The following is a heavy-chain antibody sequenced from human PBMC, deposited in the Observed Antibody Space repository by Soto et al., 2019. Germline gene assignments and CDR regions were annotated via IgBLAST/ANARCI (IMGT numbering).Heavy chain of an antibody. CDR3: ARVSYDFWSGYPDP. V-gene: IGHV4-31*03. CDR1: GGSISSGGYY. J-gene: IGHJ5*02. Sequence: PSETLSLTCTVSGGSISSGGYYWSWIRQHPGKGLEWIGYIYYSGSTYYNPSLKSRVTISVDTSKNQFSLKLSSVTAADTAVYYCARVSYDFWSGYPDPWGQGTLVTVSS. CDR2: IYYSGST. D-gene: IGHD3-3*01.